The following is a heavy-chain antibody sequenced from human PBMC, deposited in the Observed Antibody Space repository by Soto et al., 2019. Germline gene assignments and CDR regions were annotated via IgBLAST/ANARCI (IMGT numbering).Heavy chain of an antibody. V-gene: IGHV4-34*01. Sequence: SETLSLTCAVYGGSFSGYYWSWIRQPPGKGLEWIGEINHSGSTNYNPSLKSRVTISVDTSKNQFSLKLSSVTAADTAVYYCARFFASSGYYFSVWGQGTLVTVSS. CDR3: ARFFASSGYYFSV. J-gene: IGHJ4*02. D-gene: IGHD3-22*01. CDR2: INHSGST. CDR1: GGSFSGYY.